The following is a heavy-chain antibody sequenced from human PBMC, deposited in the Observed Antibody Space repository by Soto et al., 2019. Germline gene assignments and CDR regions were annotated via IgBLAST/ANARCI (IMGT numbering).Heavy chain of an antibody. CDR3: AKDRVGGIGGWDAFDI. CDR1: GFTFDDYA. J-gene: IGHJ3*02. D-gene: IGHD3-10*01. CDR2: ISWNSGSI. V-gene: IGHV3-9*01. Sequence: GGSLRLSCAASGFTFDDYAMHWVRQAPGKGLEWVSGISWNSGSIGYADSVKGRFTISRDNAKNSLYLQMNSLRAEDTALYYGAKDRVGGIGGWDAFDIWGQGTMVTVSS.